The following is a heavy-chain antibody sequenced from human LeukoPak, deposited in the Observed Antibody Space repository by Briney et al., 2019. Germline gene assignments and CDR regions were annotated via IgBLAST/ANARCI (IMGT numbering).Heavy chain of an antibody. D-gene: IGHD3-22*01. CDR2: INHSGST. CDR1: GGSISSYY. J-gene: IGHJ5*02. CDR3: ASATMMVRRFDP. V-gene: IGHV4-34*01. Sequence: SETLSLTCTVSGGSISSYYWSWIRQPPGKGPEWIGEINHSGSTNYNPSLKSRVTISVDTSKNQFSLKLSSVTAADTAVYYCASATMMVRRFDPWGQGTLVTVSS.